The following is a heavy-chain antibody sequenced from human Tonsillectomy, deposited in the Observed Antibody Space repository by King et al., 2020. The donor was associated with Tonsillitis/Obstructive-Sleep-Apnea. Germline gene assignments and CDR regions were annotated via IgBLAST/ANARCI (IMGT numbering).Heavy chain of an antibody. CDR3: ARSVRFLEWLGDAFDI. CDR2: IYYIGST. V-gene: IGHV4-39*01. CDR1: GGSISSSSYY. D-gene: IGHD3-3*01. Sequence: QLQESGPGLVKPSETLSLTCTVSGGSISSSSYYWGWIRQPPGKGLEWMGSIYYIGSTYYNPSLKSRVTISVDTSKNQFSLKLSSVTAADTAVYYCARSVRFLEWLGDAFDIWGQGTMVTVSS. J-gene: IGHJ3*02.